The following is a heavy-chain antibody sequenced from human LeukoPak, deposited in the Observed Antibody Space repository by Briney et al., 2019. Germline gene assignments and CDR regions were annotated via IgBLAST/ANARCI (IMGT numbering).Heavy chain of an antibody. CDR2: INHSGST. J-gene: IGHJ6*03. V-gene: IGHV4-34*01. CDR3: ARRRPRYYYMDV. Sequence: SETLSLTCAVYGGSFSGYYWSWIRQPPGKGLEWIGEINHSGSTNYNPSLKSRVTISVDTSKNQFSLKLSSVTAADTAVHYCARRRPRYYYMDVWGKGTTVTVSS. D-gene: IGHD6-25*01. CDR1: GGSFSGYY.